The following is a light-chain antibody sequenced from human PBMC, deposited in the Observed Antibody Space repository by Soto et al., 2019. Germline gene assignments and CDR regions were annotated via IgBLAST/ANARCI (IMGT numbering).Light chain of an antibody. V-gene: IGLV2-14*01. J-gene: IGLJ2*01. CDR2: EVS. CDR3: SSFTSTSTYVL. CDR1: TTDVGGYNY. Sequence: QSALTQPASVSGSPGQSITISCTGTTTDVGGYNYVSWYQQHPGKAPKLMIHEVSNRPSGVSNRFSGSKSGNTASLTISGLQAEDEADYYCSSFTSTSTYVLFGGGTKVTVL.